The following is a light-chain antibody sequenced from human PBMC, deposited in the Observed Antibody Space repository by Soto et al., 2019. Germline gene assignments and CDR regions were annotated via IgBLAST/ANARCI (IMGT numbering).Light chain of an antibody. Sequence: DIHMTHSPSSLFASVVYRVTITCLATQDINIYLNWYQQKPGKAPNLLIYDASNLEIGVPSRFSGSGSGTHFTFTISSLQTEDIGTYYCQQYDILPITFGRGTRLEIK. J-gene: IGKJ5*01. CDR3: QQYDILPIT. CDR1: QDINIY. CDR2: DAS. V-gene: IGKV1-33*01.